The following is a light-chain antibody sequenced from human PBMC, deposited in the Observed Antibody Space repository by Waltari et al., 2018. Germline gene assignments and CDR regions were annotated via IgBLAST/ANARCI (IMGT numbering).Light chain of an antibody. CDR1: QSITNW. CDR2: RAS. CDR3: QQYDNYWT. Sequence: DIQMTQSPPTLSASVGDRVTITCRASQSITNWLAWYQQKPGKAPKLLIYRASNLESGVPSRFSGSGSGTEFTLTISSLQPDDFATYYCQQYDNYWTFDQGTKVEIK. V-gene: IGKV1-5*03. J-gene: IGKJ1*01.